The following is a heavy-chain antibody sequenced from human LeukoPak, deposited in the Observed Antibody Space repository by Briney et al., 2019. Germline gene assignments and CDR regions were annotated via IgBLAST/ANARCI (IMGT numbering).Heavy chain of an antibody. J-gene: IGHJ6*04. CDR3: ARGSTVVPAASTTYGMDA. CDR2: INHSGST. CDR1: GGSFSGYY. V-gene: IGHV4-34*01. D-gene: IGHD2-2*01. Sequence: SETLSLTCAVYGGSFSGYYWSWIRQPPGKGLEWIGEINHSGSTNYNPSLKSRVTISVDTSKNQFSLKLSSVTAADTAVYYCARGSTVVPAASTTYGMDAWGKGTTVTVSS.